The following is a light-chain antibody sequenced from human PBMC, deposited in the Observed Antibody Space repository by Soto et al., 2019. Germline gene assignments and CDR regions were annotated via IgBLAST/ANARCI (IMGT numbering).Light chain of an antibody. CDR1: HTDLGVYGY. CDR2: DVN. J-gene: IGLJ1*01. V-gene: IGLV2-14*01. CDR3: FSKISGFIYG. Sequence: QSVLAQPASVSGFFGQSITVSCSGPHTDLGVYGYVSWYQRHPGKAPMLLIYDVNNRHSGISDRFSGSKSGDTASLTISGLQAEDEADYFCFSKISGFIYGFGTGTKVTV.